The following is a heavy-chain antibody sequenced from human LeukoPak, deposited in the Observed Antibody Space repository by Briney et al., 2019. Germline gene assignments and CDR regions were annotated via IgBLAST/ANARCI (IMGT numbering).Heavy chain of an antibody. V-gene: IGHV5-51*01. Sequence: GESLKISCKGSGYSFTSYWIGWVRQMPGKGLEWMGIIYPGDSDTRYSPSFQGQVTISADKSISTAYLQWSSLKASDTAMYYCARRGSGWYGTNPQSYYFDYWGQGTLVTVSS. CDR1: GYSFTSYW. CDR2: IYPGDSDT. J-gene: IGHJ4*02. D-gene: IGHD6-19*01. CDR3: ARRGSGWYGTNPQSYYFDY.